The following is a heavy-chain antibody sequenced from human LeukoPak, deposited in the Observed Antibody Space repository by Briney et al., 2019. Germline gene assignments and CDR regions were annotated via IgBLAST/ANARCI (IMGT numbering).Heavy chain of an antibody. V-gene: IGHV3-7*01. CDR3: ARVRGYYYFDY. Sequence: GGSLRLSCAASGFTFSSYSINWVRQAPGKGLEWVANIKQDGSEKYYVDSVKGRFTISRDNAKNSLYLQMNSLRAEDTAVYYCARVRGYYYFDYWGQGTLVTVSS. J-gene: IGHJ4*02. D-gene: IGHD1-26*01. CDR2: IKQDGSEK. CDR1: GFTFSSYS.